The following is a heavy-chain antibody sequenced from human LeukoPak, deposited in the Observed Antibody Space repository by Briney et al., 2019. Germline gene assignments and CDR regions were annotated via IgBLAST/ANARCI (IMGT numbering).Heavy chain of an antibody. D-gene: IGHD1-26*01. CDR2: IYNGGGT. Sequence: PGGSLRLSCAASGFTVSSNYMSWVRQAPGKGLEWVSVIYNGGGTYHADSVKGRFTISRDNSKNTLYLQMNSLRAEDTAVYYCAREVLVGAMDHWGQGTQVTVSS. J-gene: IGHJ4*02. V-gene: IGHV3-53*01. CDR1: GFTVSSNY. CDR3: AREVLVGAMDH.